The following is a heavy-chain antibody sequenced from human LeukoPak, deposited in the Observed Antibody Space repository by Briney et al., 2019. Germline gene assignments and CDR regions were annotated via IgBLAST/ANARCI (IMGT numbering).Heavy chain of an antibody. Sequence: PSETLSLTCAVYGGSFSGYYWSWIRQPPGKGLEWIGEINHSGSTNYNPSLKSRVTISVDTSKNQFPLKLSSVTAADTAVYYCARGGIAAAGTLDYWGQGTLVTVSS. CDR2: INHSGST. D-gene: IGHD6-13*01. V-gene: IGHV4-34*01. CDR1: GGSFSGYY. J-gene: IGHJ4*02. CDR3: ARGGIAAAGTLDY.